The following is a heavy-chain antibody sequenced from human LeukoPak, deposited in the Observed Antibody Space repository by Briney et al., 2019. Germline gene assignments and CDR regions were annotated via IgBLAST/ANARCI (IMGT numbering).Heavy chain of an antibody. CDR3: ARNYISDYYYYFDY. CDR1: GFTVSSNY. V-gene: IGHV3-53*01. Sequence: PGGPLRLSCAASGFTVSSNYMSWVRQAPGKGLEWVSILHSGASVYYTDSVKGRFTISRDNSRNTLYLQMNSLRAEDTAVYYCARNYISDYYYYFDYWGQGTLVAVSS. J-gene: IGHJ4*02. D-gene: IGHD3-3*01. CDR2: LHSGASV.